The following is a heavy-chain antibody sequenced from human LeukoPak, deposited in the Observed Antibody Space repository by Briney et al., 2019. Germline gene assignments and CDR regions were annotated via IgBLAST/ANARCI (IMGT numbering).Heavy chain of an antibody. V-gene: IGHV3-48*03. J-gene: IGHJ5*02. D-gene: IGHD2-15*01. Sequence: GGSLRLSCVASGFTFSSYEMHWVRQAPGKGLEWVSYISSSGSTMYYADSVKGRFTISRDNAKNSLYLQMNSLRAEDTAVYYCARGIDAWGQGTLVTVSS. CDR1: GFTFSSYE. CDR2: ISSSGSTM. CDR3: ARGIDA.